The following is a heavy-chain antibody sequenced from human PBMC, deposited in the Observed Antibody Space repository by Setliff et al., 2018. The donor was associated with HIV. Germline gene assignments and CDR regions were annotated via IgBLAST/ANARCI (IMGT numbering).Heavy chain of an antibody. CDR3: AREELVPVD. Sequence: GGSLRLSCAASGFTFDDYAMHWVRQAPGKGLEWVSVISWNSGSIGYADSVKGRFTISRDNAKNSLYLQMNSLRTEDTALYYCAREELVPVDWGQGTLVTVSS. V-gene: IGHV3-9*01. J-gene: IGHJ4*02. CDR1: GFTFDDYA. D-gene: IGHD6-13*01. CDR2: ISWNSGSI.